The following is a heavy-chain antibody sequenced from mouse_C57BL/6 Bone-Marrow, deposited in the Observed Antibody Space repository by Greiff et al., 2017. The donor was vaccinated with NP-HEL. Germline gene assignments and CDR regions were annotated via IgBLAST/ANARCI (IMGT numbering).Heavy chain of an antibody. CDR2: IDPSDSYT. J-gene: IGHJ3*01. Sequence: VQLQQSGAELVMPGASVKLSCKASGYTFTSYWMHWVKQRPGQGLEWIGEIDPSDSYTNYNQKFKGKSTLTVDKSSSTAYMQLSSLTSEDSAVYYCAREDYYGSSGAYWGQGTLVTVSA. V-gene: IGHV1-69*01. D-gene: IGHD1-1*01. CDR3: AREDYYGSSGAY. CDR1: GYTFTSYW.